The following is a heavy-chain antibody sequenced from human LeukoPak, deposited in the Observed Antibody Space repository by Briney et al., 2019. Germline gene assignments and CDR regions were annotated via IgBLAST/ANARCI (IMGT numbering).Heavy chain of an antibody. V-gene: IGHV4-38-2*01. CDR1: GYSISSGYY. Sequence: PSGTLSLTCAVSGYSISSGYYWGWIRQPPGKGLEWIGSIYHSGSTYYNPSLKSRVTISVDTSKNQFSLKLSSVTAADTAVYYCASLTYYDFWSGLHDAFDIWGQGTMVTVSS. J-gene: IGHJ3*02. D-gene: IGHD3-3*01. CDR2: IYHSGST. CDR3: ASLTYYDFWSGLHDAFDI.